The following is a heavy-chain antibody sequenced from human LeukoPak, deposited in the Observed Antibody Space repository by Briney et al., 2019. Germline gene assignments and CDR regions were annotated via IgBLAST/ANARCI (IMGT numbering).Heavy chain of an antibody. J-gene: IGHJ6*03. CDR1: GYTFTSYA. V-gene: IGHV1-2*02. Sequence: ASVKVSCKASGYTFTSYAMNWVRQAPGQGLEWMGWINPNSGGTNYAQKFQGRVTMTRDTSISTAYMELSSLRSEDTAVYYCATLCCGSYYMGVWGKGTTVTVSS. CDR2: INPNSGGT. D-gene: IGHD2-15*01. CDR3: ATLCCGSYYMGV.